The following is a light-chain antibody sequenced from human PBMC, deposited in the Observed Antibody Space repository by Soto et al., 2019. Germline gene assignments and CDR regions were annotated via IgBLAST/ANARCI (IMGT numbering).Light chain of an antibody. CDR1: YDINIY. Sequence: IPMTQSPSSLSASVGDRVTITCRASYDINIYLAWYQQRPGTVPKLLIYTASTLQSGVPSRFSGSGFGTDFTLTISSLQPEDVATYYCQNYNTVPIAFGQGTRLEI. V-gene: IGKV1-27*01. CDR3: QNYNTVPIA. CDR2: TAS. J-gene: IGKJ5*01.